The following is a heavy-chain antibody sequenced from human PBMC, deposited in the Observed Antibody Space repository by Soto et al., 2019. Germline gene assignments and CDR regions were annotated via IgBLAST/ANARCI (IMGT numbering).Heavy chain of an antibody. CDR3: ARHRGRSNSWYNH. V-gene: IGHV4-39*01. CDR1: GGSINSDNYY. J-gene: IGHJ5*02. Sequence: QLQLQESGPGLVKPSETLSLTCTVSGGSINSDNYYWGWIRQPPGKGLEWIGSIYHSGSTDYNPSLKSRITISVDTSKNQFSLKLSSVTAADTAVYYCARHRGRSNSWYNHWGQGTLVTVSS. CDR2: IYHSGST. D-gene: IGHD6-13*01.